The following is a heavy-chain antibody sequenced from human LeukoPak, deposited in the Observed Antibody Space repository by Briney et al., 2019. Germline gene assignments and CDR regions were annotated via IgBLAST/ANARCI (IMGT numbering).Heavy chain of an antibody. CDR1: GFTFSSYW. J-gene: IGHJ4*02. V-gene: IGHV3-74*03. CDR2: INSDGSDT. CDR3: ARDVRYGDYVVDY. D-gene: IGHD4-17*01. Sequence: GGSLRLSCAASGFTFSSYWMLWVRQAPGKGLVWVSRINSDGSDTTYADSVKGRFTISRDNAKNTLHLQMNGLRAEDTAVYYCARDVRYGDYVVDYWGQGTLVTVSS.